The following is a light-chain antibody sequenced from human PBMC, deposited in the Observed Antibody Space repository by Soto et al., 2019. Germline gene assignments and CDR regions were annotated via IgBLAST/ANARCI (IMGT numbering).Light chain of an antibody. J-gene: IGLJ2*01. CDR3: VTWDGSLSAVV. V-gene: IGLV1-51*02. CDR1: SSNIENNY. CDR2: EDN. Sequence: QSVLTQPPSVSAAPGQTVTISCSGGSSNIENNYVAWYQHFPGTAPKLLIYEDNNRPSGISDRFSGSKSGTSATLGITGLQAGDEADYYCVTWDGSLSAVVFGGGTKVTVL.